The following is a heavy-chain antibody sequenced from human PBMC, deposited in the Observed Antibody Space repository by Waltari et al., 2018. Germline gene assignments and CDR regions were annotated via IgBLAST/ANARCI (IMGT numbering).Heavy chain of an antibody. Sequence: QLVESGGGLERPGGSLRLSCAASGFTFSTYVMNWVRQAPGKGLEWAVLSSDGGAFRYYADSVKRRFTISRDNSKKTLFLQMNSLRAEDTAVYYCAKRGGGQQGYFDFWGRGTLVTVSS. V-gene: IGHV3-23*04. CDR3: AKRGGGQQGYFDF. CDR2: SSDGGAFR. J-gene: IGHJ4*02. CDR1: GFTFSTYV. D-gene: IGHD3-16*01.